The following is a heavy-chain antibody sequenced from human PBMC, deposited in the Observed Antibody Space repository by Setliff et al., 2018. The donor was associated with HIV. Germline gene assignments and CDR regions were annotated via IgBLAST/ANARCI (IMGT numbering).Heavy chain of an antibody. Sequence: ASVKVSCKASGYTFTDNYIHWVRQAPGQGLEWMAWINSATGGTNYAQNFQGWVTVTRDTSINTVYMELRSLRSDDTAVYYCARDDGGYNYAEAFDVWGQGTMVTVSS. V-gene: IGHV1-2*04. D-gene: IGHD3-16*01. CDR1: GYTFTDNY. J-gene: IGHJ3*01. CDR2: INSATGGT. CDR3: ARDDGGYNYAEAFDV.